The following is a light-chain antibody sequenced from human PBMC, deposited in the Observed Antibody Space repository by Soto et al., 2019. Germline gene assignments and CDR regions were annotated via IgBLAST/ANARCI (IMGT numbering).Light chain of an antibody. CDR3: QQRSNWYT. V-gene: IGKV3-11*01. Sequence: EIVLTQSPATLSLSPGERATLSCRARQSVSSYLAWSQQKPGQAPRLLIYDASNSATGIPARFSGSGSGTDFTLTISSLEPEDFAVYYCQQRSNWYTFGQGTKLEIK. J-gene: IGKJ2*01. CDR1: QSVSSY. CDR2: DAS.